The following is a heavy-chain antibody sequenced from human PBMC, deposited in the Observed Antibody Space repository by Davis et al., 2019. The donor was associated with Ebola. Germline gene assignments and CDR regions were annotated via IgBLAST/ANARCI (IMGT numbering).Heavy chain of an antibody. V-gene: IGHV4-59*12. CDR3: ASLHQIRNRGRDFFDC. J-gene: IGHJ4*02. Sequence: PGGSLRLSCIVSGGSISSYYWSWIRQPPGKGLEWIGYIYYIGSANYNPSLKSRVTISVDTSKDQFSLKLTSVTAADTAVYYCASLHQIRNRGRDFFDCWGQGTLVTVSS. D-gene: IGHD1/OR15-1a*01. CDR1: GGSISSYY. CDR2: IYYIGSA.